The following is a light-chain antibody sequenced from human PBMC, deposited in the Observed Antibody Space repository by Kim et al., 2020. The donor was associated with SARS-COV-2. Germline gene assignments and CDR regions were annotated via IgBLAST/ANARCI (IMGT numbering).Light chain of an antibody. V-gene: IGKV3-11*01. CDR2: DAS. CDR1: QSVDSY. J-gene: IGKJ4*01. Sequence: PGERATLSYRASQSVDSYLAWYQQKPGQPPRLLIYDASIRATGIPARFSGSGSATDFTLTISSLEPEDFAVYYCQQRYNWPRALTFGGGTKVDIK. CDR3: QQRYNWPRALT.